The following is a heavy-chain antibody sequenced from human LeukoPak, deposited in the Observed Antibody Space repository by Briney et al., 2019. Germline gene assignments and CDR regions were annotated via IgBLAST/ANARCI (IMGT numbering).Heavy chain of an antibody. Sequence: PSETLSLTCAVYSGSFSGYYWSWIRQPPGKGLEWIGEINHSGSTNYNPSLKSRVTISVDTSKNQFSLKLSSVTAADTAVYYCARPGSGSYYRGKNYYYYGMDVWGQGTTVTVSS. J-gene: IGHJ6*02. CDR2: INHSGST. V-gene: IGHV4-34*01. CDR1: SGSFSGYY. D-gene: IGHD3-10*01. CDR3: ARPGSGSYYRGKNYYYYGMDV.